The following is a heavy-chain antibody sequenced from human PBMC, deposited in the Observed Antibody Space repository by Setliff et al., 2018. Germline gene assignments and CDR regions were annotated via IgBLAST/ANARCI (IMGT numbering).Heavy chain of an antibody. Sequence: ASVKVSCKASGYTFISYGISWVRQAPGQGLEWMGWISAYNGNTNYAQKLQGRVTMTTDTSTSTGYMELRSLRYDDTAVYYCARAPRLEWILPTFDYWGQGTPVTVS. CDR1: GYTFISYG. CDR3: ARAPRLEWILPTFDY. V-gene: IGHV1-18*01. J-gene: IGHJ4*02. CDR2: ISAYNGNT. D-gene: IGHD3-3*01.